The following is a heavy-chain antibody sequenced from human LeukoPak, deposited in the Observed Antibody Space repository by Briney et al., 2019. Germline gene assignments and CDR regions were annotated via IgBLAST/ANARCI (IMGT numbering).Heavy chain of an antibody. D-gene: IGHD3-16*02. CDR1: GYSISNGYY. Sequence: SETLSLTCTVSGYSISNGYYWAWIRQPPGKGLEWIGSIYHSGSTYYNPSLKSRVTISVDTSKNQFSLKLSSVTAADTAVYYCARDISLARYDYVWGSYRYPDYWGQGTLVTVSS. CDR3: ARDISLARYDYVWGSYRYPDY. CDR2: IYHSGST. J-gene: IGHJ4*02. V-gene: IGHV4-38-2*02.